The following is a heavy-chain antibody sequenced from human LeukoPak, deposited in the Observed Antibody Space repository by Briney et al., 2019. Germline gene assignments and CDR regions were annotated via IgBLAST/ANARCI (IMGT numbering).Heavy chain of an antibody. D-gene: IGHD6-13*01. J-gene: IGHJ4*02. CDR2: VNPNSGDT. CDR1: GYTFTDYY. Sequence: ASVKVSCKTSGYTFTDYYIHWARHAPGQGLEWMGWVNPNSGDTHHAHKFQGRVTMTSDTSISTAYMDLNRVRSDDTAVYYCALLFSSAWYRFDSWGQGTLVTVSS. CDR3: ALLFSSAWYRFDS. V-gene: IGHV1-2*02.